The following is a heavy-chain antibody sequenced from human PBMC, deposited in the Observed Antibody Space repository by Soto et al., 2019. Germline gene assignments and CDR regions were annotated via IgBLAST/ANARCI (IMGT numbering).Heavy chain of an antibody. CDR2: ISSSRSYI. CDR1: GFTFISYS. V-gene: IGHV3-21*01. Sequence: GGSLRLSCAASGFTFISYSMNWVRQAPGKGLEWVSSISSSRSYIYYADSVKGRFTISRDNAKNSLYLQMNSLRAEDTAVYYCARDPTGDSYGYVDYWGQGTLVTVSS. D-gene: IGHD5-18*01. CDR3: ARDPTGDSYGYVDY. J-gene: IGHJ4*02.